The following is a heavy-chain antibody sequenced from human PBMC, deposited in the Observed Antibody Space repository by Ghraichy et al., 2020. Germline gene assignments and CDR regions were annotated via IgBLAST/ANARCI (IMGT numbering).Heavy chain of an antibody. CDR3: ARRNAAMANFDY. D-gene: IGHD5-18*01. V-gene: IGHV4-61*01. Sequence: ETLSLTCTVSGGSVSSGSYYWSWIRQPPGKGLEWIGYFYHSGSTNYNPSLKSRVTISVDTSKNQFSLKLSSVTAADTAVYYCARRNAAMANFDYWGQGTLVTVSS. CDR2: FYHSGST. J-gene: IGHJ4*02. CDR1: GGSVSSGSYY.